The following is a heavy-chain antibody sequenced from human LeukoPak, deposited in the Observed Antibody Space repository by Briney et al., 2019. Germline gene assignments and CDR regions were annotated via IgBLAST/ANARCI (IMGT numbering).Heavy chain of an antibody. J-gene: IGHJ4*02. D-gene: IGHD5-18*01. CDR3: ARHAGGYSYET. CDR1: GGSISSYY. CDR2: IYYGGST. V-gene: IGHV4-59*08. Sequence: SETLPLTCTVSGGSISSYYWSWIRQSPGKGLEWIGYIYYGGSTNYNPSLKSRVTILIDTSKNQFSLRLSSVTAADTAVYYCARHAGGYSYETWSQGTLVTVSS.